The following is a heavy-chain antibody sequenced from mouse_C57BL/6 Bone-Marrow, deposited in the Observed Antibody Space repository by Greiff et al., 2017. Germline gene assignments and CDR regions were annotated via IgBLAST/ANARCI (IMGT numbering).Heavy chain of an antibody. Sequence: LQQSGAELVRPGASVKLSCKASGYTFTDYYIKWVKQRPGQGLEWIARIYPGSGNTYYNEKFKGKATLTAEKSSSTAYMQLSSLTSEDSAVYFCARFAIYYYAMDYWGQGTSVTVSS. V-gene: IGHV1-76*01. J-gene: IGHJ4*01. CDR1: GYTFTDYY. CDR3: ARFAIYYYAMDY. CDR2: IYPGSGNT.